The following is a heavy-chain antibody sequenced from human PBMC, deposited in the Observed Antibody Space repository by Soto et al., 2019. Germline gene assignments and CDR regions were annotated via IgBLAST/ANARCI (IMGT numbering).Heavy chain of an antibody. D-gene: IGHD3-16*02. V-gene: IGHV4-34*01. CDR3: ARVRARLLSHAFDF. CDR1: GGSFTYYY. Sequence: QVQLQQWGAGLLKPSETLSLPCAVYGGSFTYYYWPWIRQPPGKGLEWIGENNHSGSTNYNLSLTNRVTISLDTSKNQFSLKVTSVTAAATAVYFCARVRARLLSHAFDFWGQGTLVTVSS. CDR2: NNHSGST. J-gene: IGHJ3*01.